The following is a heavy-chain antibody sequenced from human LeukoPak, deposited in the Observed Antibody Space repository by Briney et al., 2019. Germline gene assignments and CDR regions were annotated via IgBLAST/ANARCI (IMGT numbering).Heavy chain of an antibody. D-gene: IGHD2-2*01. V-gene: IGHV1-69*04. CDR3: ARDYCSSTSCYFDY. CDR2: IIPILGIA. Sequence: SVKVSCKASGGTFSSYAISWVRQAPGQGLEWMGRIIPILGIANYAQKFQGRVTITADKSTSTAYMELSSLRSEDTAVYYCARDYCSSTSCYFDYWGQGTLVTVSS. CDR1: GGTFSSYA. J-gene: IGHJ4*02.